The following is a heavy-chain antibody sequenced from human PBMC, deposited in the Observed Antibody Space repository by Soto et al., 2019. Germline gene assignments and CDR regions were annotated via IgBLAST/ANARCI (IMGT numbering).Heavy chain of an antibody. Sequence: QVQLVQSGAEVKKPGASVKVSCKASGYTFTSYAMHWVRQAPGQRLEWMGWINAGNGNTKYSQKFQGRVTITRDTSASTAYMELSSLRSEDTAVYYCARDPSSGWYYFDYWGQGTLDTVSS. CDR3: ARDPSSGWYYFDY. V-gene: IGHV1-3*01. D-gene: IGHD6-19*01. J-gene: IGHJ4*02. CDR1: GYTFTSYA. CDR2: INAGNGNT.